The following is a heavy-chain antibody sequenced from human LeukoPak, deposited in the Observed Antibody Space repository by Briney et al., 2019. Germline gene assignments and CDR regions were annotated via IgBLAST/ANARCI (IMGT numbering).Heavy chain of an antibody. J-gene: IGHJ4*02. D-gene: IGHD6-19*01. Sequence: GGSLRLSCAASGFTFSAYSMNWVRRAPGKGLEWVSTIDTSGTYLYYTDSVRGRFTISRDNAWNSLYLQMNSLRAEDTAVYYCAKVHTTGWETPFDHWGQGTLVTVSS. V-gene: IGHV3-21*01. CDR2: IDTSGTYL. CDR3: AKVHTTGWETPFDH. CDR1: GFTFSAYS.